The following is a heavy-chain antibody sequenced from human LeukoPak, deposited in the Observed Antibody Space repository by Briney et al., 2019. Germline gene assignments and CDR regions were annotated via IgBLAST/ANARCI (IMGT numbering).Heavy chain of an antibody. Sequence: SETLSLTCAVFGGSFSDYSWTWIRQTPGKGLEWIGEINHRGGTNYNPSLKSRLTISVDTSKNQFSLNLTSVTAADTAVYYCASGVGEFFPDAFNIWGQGTTVGVFS. CDR2: INHRGGT. J-gene: IGHJ3*02. V-gene: IGHV4-34*01. CDR1: GGSFSDYS. D-gene: IGHD3-10*01. CDR3: ASGVGEFFPDAFNI.